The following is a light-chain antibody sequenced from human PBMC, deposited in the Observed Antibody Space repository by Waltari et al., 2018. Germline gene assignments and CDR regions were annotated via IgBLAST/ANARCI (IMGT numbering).Light chain of an antibody. CDR2: RNN. J-gene: IGLJ3*02. CDR1: SSNIGINS. CDR3: STWDDSLGGPV. Sequence: QPVLTQPPSASGTPGQRVTTSCSGSSSNIGINSIHWFQQLPGTAPKLLIYRNNQWPSGVPDRFSGYKSGTSASLAISGLQSEDEADYYCSTWDDSLGGPVFGGGTKLTVL. V-gene: IGLV1-47*01.